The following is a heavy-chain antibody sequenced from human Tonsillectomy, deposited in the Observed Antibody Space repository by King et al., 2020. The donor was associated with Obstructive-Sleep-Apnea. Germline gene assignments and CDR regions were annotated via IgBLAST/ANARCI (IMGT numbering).Heavy chain of an antibody. CDR2: ISYDGSKK. D-gene: IGHD6-25*01. CDR1: GFTFSSHA. J-gene: IGHJ6*02. V-gene: IGHV3-30*04. CDR3: ARDLSATTTSQYWYGMDV. Sequence: VQLVESGGGVVQPGRPLRLSCAASGFTFSSHAMYWVRQAPGKGLEWAAIISYDGSKKFYADSVKGRFTISRDNAKNSLYLQMNSLRAEDTAVYYCARDLSATTTSQYWYGMDVWGQGTTVTVSS.